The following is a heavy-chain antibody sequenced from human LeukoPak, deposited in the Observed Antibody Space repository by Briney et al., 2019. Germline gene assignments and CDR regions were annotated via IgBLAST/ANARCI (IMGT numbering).Heavy chain of an antibody. CDR1: GFTFSPYA. CDR3: AREGALLPFFEY. D-gene: IGHD1-26*01. Sequence: GGSLRLSCAASGFTFSPYAMSWVRQAPGKGLEWVSSITSSVGTTFYADSVKGRFTISRDNSKNTLYLQLNNLRANDTAVYFCAREGALLPFFEYWGREPWSPSPQ. CDR2: ITSSVGTT. J-gene: IGHJ4*02. V-gene: IGHV3-23*01.